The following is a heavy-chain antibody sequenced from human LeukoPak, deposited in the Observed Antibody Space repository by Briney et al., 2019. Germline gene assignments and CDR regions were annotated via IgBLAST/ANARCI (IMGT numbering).Heavy chain of an antibody. Sequence: PGGSLRLSCAASGFSVGAYAMSWVRQAPGKGLEWVAHISESYGPTYQPDSVKGRFTISRDSSENTLFLQMNSLRAEDTAVYYCAKSSSRLDTSSFEYWGQGTLVTVSS. CDR2: ISESYGPT. D-gene: IGHD5-18*01. J-gene: IGHJ4*02. CDR3: AKSSSRLDTSSFEY. CDR1: GFSVGAYA. V-gene: IGHV3-23*01.